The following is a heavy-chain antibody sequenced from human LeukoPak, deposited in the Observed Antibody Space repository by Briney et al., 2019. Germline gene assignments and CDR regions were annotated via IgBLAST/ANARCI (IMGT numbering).Heavy chain of an antibody. D-gene: IGHD2-15*01. Sequence: SETLSLTCTVSGASISSHYWSWIRQPPGKGLEWIGFIHYSGSTNYNPSLKSRVTISVDTSKNQFSLKLSSVTAADTAVYYCARLEGGWYPATGAFDFWGQGTMVTVSS. V-gene: IGHV4-59*11. J-gene: IGHJ3*01. CDR2: IHYSGST. CDR1: GASISSHY. CDR3: ARLEGGWYPATGAFDF.